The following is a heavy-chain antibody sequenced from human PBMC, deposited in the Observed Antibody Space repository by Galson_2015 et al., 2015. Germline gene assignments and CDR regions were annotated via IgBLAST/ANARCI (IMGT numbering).Heavy chain of an antibody. V-gene: IGHV1-69*13. CDR2: ILPMSGST. CDR3: ATDNDCIGSICYCDY. J-gene: IGHJ4*02. CDR1: GGTFTNYY. D-gene: IGHD3-22*01. Sequence: SVKVSCKASGGTFTNYYINWVRQAPGQGLERMGGILPMSGSTDYAQKFQGRVTITADEYTKTAHMELGSLTSEDTAVYYCATDNDCIGSICYCDYWGQGTLVTVSS.